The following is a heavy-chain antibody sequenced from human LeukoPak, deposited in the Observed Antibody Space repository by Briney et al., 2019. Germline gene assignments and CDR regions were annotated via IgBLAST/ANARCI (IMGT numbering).Heavy chain of an antibody. CDR3: GREYWNYAYYYYYMDV. CDR2: ISSSSSTI. V-gene: IGHV3-48*01. D-gene: IGHD1-7*01. J-gene: IGHJ6*03. Sequence: GGSLRLSCAASGFTLSSYSIHWVRQAPRKGLEWVSYISSSSSTIYYADPVKGRFTISRDNAKNSLYLQMNSLRAEDTAVYYCGREYWNYAYYYYYMDVWGKGTTVTISS. CDR1: GFTLSSYS.